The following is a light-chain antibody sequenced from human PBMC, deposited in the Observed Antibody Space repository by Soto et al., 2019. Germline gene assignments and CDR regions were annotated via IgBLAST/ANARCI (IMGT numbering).Light chain of an antibody. CDR1: ISDVGDYNY. V-gene: IGLV2-14*03. CDR2: DVS. J-gene: IGLJ2*01. CDR3: SSYTSTSTLVV. Sequence: QSALAQPASVSGSHGQSITISCTGTISDVGDYNYVSWYQHHPGKAPKLMIYDVSTRPSGVSNRFSGSKSGNTASLTISGLQAEDEADYYCSSYTSTSTLVVFGGGTQLTVL.